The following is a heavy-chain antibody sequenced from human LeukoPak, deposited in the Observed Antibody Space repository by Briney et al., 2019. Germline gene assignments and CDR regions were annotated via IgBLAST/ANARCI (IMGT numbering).Heavy chain of an antibody. CDR3: AGSRGYSSSSYFGY. J-gene: IGHJ4*02. CDR2: IYYSGST. CDR1: GGSISSYY. D-gene: IGHD6-6*01. V-gene: IGHV4-59*08. Sequence: SETLSLTCTVSGGSISSYYWSWIRQPPGKGLEWIGYIYYSGSTNYNPSLKSRVTISVDTSKNQFSLKLSSVTAADTAVYYCAGSRGYSSSSYFGYWGQGTLVTVSS.